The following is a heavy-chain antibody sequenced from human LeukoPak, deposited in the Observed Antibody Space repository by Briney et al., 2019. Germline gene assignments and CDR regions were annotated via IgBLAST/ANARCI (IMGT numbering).Heavy chain of an antibody. CDR3: VTRVKSTGDY. Sequence: GGSLRLSCEASGFTFSNVWMNWVRQAPGKGLEWIGRIKTKTDGGTTEYAAPVKGRFTISRDDSKNTVYLQMNSLKTEDTALYYCVTRVKSTGDYWGQGTLVTVSS. V-gene: IGHV3-15*01. J-gene: IGHJ4*02. D-gene: IGHD1-1*01. CDR2: IKTKTDGGTT. CDR1: GFTFSNVW.